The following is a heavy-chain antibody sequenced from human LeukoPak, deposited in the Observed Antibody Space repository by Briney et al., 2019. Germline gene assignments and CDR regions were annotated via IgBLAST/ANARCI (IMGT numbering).Heavy chain of an antibody. CDR1: GGSISSGGYY. CDR2: IYHSGST. CDR3: ASVVPAAIQDAFDI. J-gene: IGHJ3*02. D-gene: IGHD2-2*02. V-gene: IGHV4-30-2*01. Sequence: PSQTLSLTCTVSGGSISSGGYYWSWIRQPPGKGLEWIGYIYHSGSTYYNPSLKSRVTISVDRSKNQFSLKLSSVTAADTAVYYCASVVPAAIQDAFDIWGQGTMVTVSS.